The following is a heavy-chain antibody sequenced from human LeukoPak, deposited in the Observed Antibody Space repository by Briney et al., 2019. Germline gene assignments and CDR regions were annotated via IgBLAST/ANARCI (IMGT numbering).Heavy chain of an antibody. J-gene: IGHJ4*02. Sequence: GASVKVSCKASGYTFTSYGISWVRQAPGQGLEWMGWISAYNGNTNYAQKLQGRVTMTTDTSTSTAYMELRSLRSDDTAVYYCARDRALVVWGSYRRYYFDYWGQGTLVTVSS. CDR1: GYTFTSYG. CDR2: ISAYNGNT. D-gene: IGHD3-16*02. V-gene: IGHV1-18*01. CDR3: ARDRALVVWGSYRRYYFDY.